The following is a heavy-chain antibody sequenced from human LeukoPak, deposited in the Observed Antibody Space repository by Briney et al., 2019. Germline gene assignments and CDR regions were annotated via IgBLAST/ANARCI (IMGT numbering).Heavy chain of an antibody. V-gene: IGHV3-30*03. J-gene: IGHJ4*02. Sequence: GGSLRLSCAASGFTFSSYGMHWVRQAPGKGLEWVAVISYDGSNKYYADSVKGRFTISRDNSKNTLYLQMNSLRAEDTAVYYCLSGSHFDYWGQGTLVTVSS. CDR1: GFTFSSYG. D-gene: IGHD1-26*01. CDR3: LSGSHFDY. CDR2: ISYDGSNK.